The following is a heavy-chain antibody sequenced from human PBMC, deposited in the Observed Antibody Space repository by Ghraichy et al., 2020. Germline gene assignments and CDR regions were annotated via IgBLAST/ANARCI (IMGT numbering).Heavy chain of an antibody. CDR2: MNPNSGNT. CDR3: ATTRSYGGTYYSFRFDP. J-gene: IGHJ5*02. D-gene: IGHD1-26*01. Sequence: ASVKVSCKASGYTFTSYDINWVRQATGQGLEWMGWMNPNSGNTGYAQQFQGRVTMTRNTSISTAYMELSSLRSEDTAVYYCATTRSYGGTYYSFRFDPWGQGTLVTVSS. CDR1: GYTFTSYD. V-gene: IGHV1-8*01.